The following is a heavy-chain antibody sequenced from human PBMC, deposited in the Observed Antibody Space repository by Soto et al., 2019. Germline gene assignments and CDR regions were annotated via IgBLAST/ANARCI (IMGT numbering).Heavy chain of an antibody. CDR3: ARVSLWSGYYDSYYGMDV. Sequence: GGSLRLSCAASGFTFSNYAISWVRQTPGKGLEWVSVISGSGDFTYYADSVKGRFTISRDNAKNTLYLQMNSLRAEDTAVYYCARVSLWSGYYDSYYGMDVWGQGTTVTVSS. CDR2: ISGSGDFT. J-gene: IGHJ6*02. D-gene: IGHD3-3*01. CDR1: GFTFSNYA. V-gene: IGHV3-23*01.